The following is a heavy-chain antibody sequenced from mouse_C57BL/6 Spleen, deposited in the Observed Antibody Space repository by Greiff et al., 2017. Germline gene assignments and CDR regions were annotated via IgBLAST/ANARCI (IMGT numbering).Heavy chain of an antibody. CDR1: GYTFTSYW. Sequence: VQLQQPGAELVRPGSSVKLSCKASGYTFTSYWMDWVKQRPGQGLEWIGNIYPSDSETHYNQKFKDKATLTVDKSSSTAYMQLSSLTSEDAAVYYGASHYGSREYAMDYWGQGTSVTVSS. V-gene: IGHV1-61*01. CDR2: IYPSDSET. D-gene: IGHD1-1*01. CDR3: ASHYGSREYAMDY. J-gene: IGHJ4*01.